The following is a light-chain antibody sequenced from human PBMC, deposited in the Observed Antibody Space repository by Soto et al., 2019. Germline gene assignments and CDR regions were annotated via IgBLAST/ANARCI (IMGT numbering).Light chain of an antibody. CDR1: SSNIGSNY. J-gene: IGLJ1*01. CDR2: RNN. Sequence: QSVLTQPPSASGTPGQRVTISCSGSSSNIGSNYVYWYQQLPGTAPKLLIYRNNQRPSGVPDRFSGSKSGTSGSLAISGLRSEDEADYYCAAWDDSLSGRVFGTGTKLNVL. V-gene: IGLV1-47*01. CDR3: AAWDDSLSGRV.